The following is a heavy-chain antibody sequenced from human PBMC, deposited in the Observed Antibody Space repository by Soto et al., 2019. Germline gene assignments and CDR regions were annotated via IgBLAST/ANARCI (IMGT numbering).Heavy chain of an antibody. D-gene: IGHD3-16*01. V-gene: IGHV1-69*12. J-gene: IGHJ6*02. CDR2: IIPIFGTA. CDR3: ASSRLGGTGYYYGMDV. Sequence: QVQLVQSGAEVKKPGSSVKVSCKASGGTFSSYAISWVRQAPGQGLEWMGGIIPIFGTADYAQKFQGRVTITADESTSTAYMELSGLRSEDTAVYYWASSRLGGTGYYYGMDVWGQGTTVTVSS. CDR1: GGTFSSYA.